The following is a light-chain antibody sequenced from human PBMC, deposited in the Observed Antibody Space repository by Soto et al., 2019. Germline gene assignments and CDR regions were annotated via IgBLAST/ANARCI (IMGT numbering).Light chain of an antibody. J-gene: IGKJ1*01. CDR3: QQYGSSPQT. Sequence: EIVLTQSPGTLSLSPGERATLSCRASQSVSSSYLAWYQQKSGLAPRLLIYGASSRATGIPDRFSGIGSGTDFTLTISRLEPEDFAVYYCQQYGSSPQTFGQWTKVEIK. CDR1: QSVSSSY. V-gene: IGKV3-20*01. CDR2: GAS.